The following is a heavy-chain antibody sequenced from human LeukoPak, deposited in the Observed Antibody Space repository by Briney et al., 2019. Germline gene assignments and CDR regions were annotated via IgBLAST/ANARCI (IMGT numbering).Heavy chain of an antibody. D-gene: IGHD2-15*01. J-gene: IGHJ4*02. Sequence: GGSLRLSCEASGFTDSTNFMGWVRQAPGKGLEWVSIIHTGGATYYKESVKGRSSISRDNFRNTRYLQMNSLRGEDTAVYYCARGRGSDWGQGTLVTVSS. CDR3: ARGRGSD. CDR1: GFTDSTNF. CDR2: IHTGGAT. V-gene: IGHV3-53*01.